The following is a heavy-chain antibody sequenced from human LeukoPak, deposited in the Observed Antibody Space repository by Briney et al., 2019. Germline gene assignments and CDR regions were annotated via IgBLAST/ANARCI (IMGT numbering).Heavy chain of an antibody. D-gene: IGHD6-13*01. CDR3: AKDVSSSWSAPDFDF. J-gene: IGHJ4*02. Sequence: GGSLRLSCAASGFTFDDYALHWVRQTPGKGLEWVSGISWNSGSIGYADSVKGRFTISRDNAKNSLYLQMNSLRPEDTAFYYCAKDVSSSWSAPDFDFWGQGTLVTVSS. CDR2: ISWNSGSI. V-gene: IGHV3-9*01. CDR1: GFTFDDYA.